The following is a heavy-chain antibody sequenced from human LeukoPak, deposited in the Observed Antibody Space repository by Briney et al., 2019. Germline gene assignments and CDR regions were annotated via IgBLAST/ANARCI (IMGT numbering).Heavy chain of an antibody. CDR2: IYYSGST. J-gene: IGHJ5*02. Sequence: SETLSLTCTVSGGSISSYYWSWIRQPPGKGLEWIGYIYYSGSTNYNPSLKSRVTISVDTSRNQFSLKLSSVTAADTAVYYCARESSSWYGNWFDPWGQGTLVTVSS. V-gene: IGHV4-59*01. CDR3: ARESSSWYGNWFDP. D-gene: IGHD6-13*01. CDR1: GGSISSYY.